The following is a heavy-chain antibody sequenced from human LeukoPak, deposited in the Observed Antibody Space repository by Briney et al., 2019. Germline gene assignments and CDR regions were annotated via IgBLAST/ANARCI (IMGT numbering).Heavy chain of an antibody. D-gene: IGHD1-1*01. J-gene: IGHJ5*02. V-gene: IGHV4-61*01. CDR2: IYYTGST. Sequence: SETLSLTCTVSGGSISSGSYYWSWIRQPPGKGLEWIGYIYYTGSTNYNPSLKSRVTISVDTSKNQFSLKLSSVTAADTAVYYCARARRWNAAVEGWWFDPWGQGTLVTVPS. CDR3: ARARRWNAAVEGWWFDP. CDR1: GGSISSGSYY.